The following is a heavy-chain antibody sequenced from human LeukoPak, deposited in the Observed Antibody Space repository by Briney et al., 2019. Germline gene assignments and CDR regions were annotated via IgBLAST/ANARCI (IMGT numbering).Heavy chain of an antibody. D-gene: IGHD3-22*01. CDR2: ISGSGVST. V-gene: IGHV3-23*01. CDR3: ARRGYYDSSGQYYFDY. CDR1: GFRFSSYA. Sequence: PGGSLRLSCAASGFRFSSYAMSWVRQAPGKGLEWVSAISGSGVSTYYADSVKGRFTVSRDNSKNTLYLQMSSLKASDTAMYYCARRGYYDSSGQYYFDYWGQGTLVTVSS. J-gene: IGHJ4*02.